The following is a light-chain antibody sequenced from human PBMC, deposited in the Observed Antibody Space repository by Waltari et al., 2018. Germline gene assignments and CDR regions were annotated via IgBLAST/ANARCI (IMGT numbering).Light chain of an antibody. V-gene: IGKV3-11*01. CDR3: QNRRNWPLLT. J-gene: IGKJ4*01. CDR2: EAS. Sequence: VLTQSPATLSLSPGDRATLSCRAIQYIGDYLAWYQQKPGQAPWLLMSEASNRATGVPDRFSASGSGTDFTLTVSSLEPEDFAVYYCQNRRNWPLLTFGGGTKVEIK. CDR1: QYIGDY.